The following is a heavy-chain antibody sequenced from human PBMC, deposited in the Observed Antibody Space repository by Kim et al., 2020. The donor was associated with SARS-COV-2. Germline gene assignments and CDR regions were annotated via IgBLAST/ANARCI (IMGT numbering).Heavy chain of an antibody. D-gene: IGHD3-10*01. CDR2: IYYSGST. V-gene: IGHV4-31*03. Sequence: SETLSLTCTVSGGSISSGGYYWSWIRQHPGKGLEWIGYIYYSGSTYYNPSLKSRVTISVDTSKNQFSLKLSSVTAADTAVYYCAREPMVRGVKEAGGIDYWGQGTLVTVSS. J-gene: IGHJ4*02. CDR3: AREPMVRGVKEAGGIDY. CDR1: GGSISSGGYY.